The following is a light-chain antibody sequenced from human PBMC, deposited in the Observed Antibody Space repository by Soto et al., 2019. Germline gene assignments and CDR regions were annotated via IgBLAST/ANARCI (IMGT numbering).Light chain of an antibody. CDR2: HTS. Sequence: EIVLTQSPGVLSLSPGERATLSCRASESVNIMYLGWYQQKPGQAPRLLIFHTSLRPTGIPDRFSGSGSGTDFTLTISRLEPEDFTVYSCLQYHNLWAFGQGTKVEI. CDR1: ESVNIMY. V-gene: IGKV3-20*01. CDR3: LQYHNLWA. J-gene: IGKJ1*01.